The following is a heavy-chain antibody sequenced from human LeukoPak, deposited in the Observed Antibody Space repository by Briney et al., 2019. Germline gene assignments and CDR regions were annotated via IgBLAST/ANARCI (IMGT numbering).Heavy chain of an antibody. Sequence: PSETLSLTCTVSGDSMKSGNYYWSWIRQSAGKGLEWIGRIYTSGSTNYQSSLESRVTILLDTSKNQFSLKLSSVTAADTAVYYCARVSRVVVVPAAIHYYYYMDVWGKGTTVTVSS. V-gene: IGHV4-61*02. CDR1: GDSMKSGNYY. J-gene: IGHJ6*03. CDR3: ARVSRVVVVPAAIHYYYYMDV. CDR2: IYTSGST. D-gene: IGHD2-2*01.